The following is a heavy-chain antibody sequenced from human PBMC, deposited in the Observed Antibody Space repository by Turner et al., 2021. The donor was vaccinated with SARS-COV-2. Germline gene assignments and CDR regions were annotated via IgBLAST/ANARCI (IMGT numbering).Heavy chain of an antibody. CDR2: ITTSSDYI. Sequence: EVQLVECGGGLVTPGGSLCLSCAASGFTFSSYDMNWVRQAPGKGLEWVASITTSSDYIYYGRSVKGRFTVSRDNAKDLRCLQMNSLRGDDTGVYYCARSGAAALLCYNWFEFWGQGTTVTVSS. CDR3: ARSGAAALLCYNWFEF. V-gene: IGHV3-21*01. CDR1: GFTFSSYD. J-gene: IGHJ6*02. D-gene: IGHD1-20*01.